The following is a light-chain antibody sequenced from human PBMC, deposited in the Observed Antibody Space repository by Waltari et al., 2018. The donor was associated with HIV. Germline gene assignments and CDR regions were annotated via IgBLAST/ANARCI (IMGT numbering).Light chain of an antibody. CDR1: QGINNY. V-gene: IGKV1-27*01. CDR3: HKYNSAPA. CDR2: GAS. J-gene: IGKJ1*01. Sequence: DIQMTQSTASLAASVGDRVPITCRASQGINNYLAWYQQKPGKGPKLLIYGASTLQSGVPSRFSGGGSGTDFTLTISGLQPGDVGTYFCHKYNSAPAFGQGTKVEIK.